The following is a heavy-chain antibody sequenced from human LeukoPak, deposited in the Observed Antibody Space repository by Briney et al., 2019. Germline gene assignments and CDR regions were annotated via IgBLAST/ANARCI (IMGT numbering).Heavy chain of an antibody. D-gene: IGHD2-2*01. CDR2: IYTSGST. CDR3: ARDIVVVPAVLRYYYYYMDG. V-gene: IGHV4-4*07. Sequence: KPSETLSLTCTVSGGSISSYYWSWIRQPAGKGLEWIGRIYTSGSTNYNPSLKSRVTMSVDTSKNQFSLKLSSVTAADTAVYYCARDIVVVPAVLRYYYYYMDGWGKGTTVTVSS. CDR1: GGSISSYY. J-gene: IGHJ6*03.